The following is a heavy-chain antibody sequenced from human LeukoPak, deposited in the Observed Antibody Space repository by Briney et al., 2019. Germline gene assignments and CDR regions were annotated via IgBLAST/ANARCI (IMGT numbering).Heavy chain of an antibody. D-gene: IGHD6-19*01. V-gene: IGHV3-9*01. CDR2: ISWNSGSI. CDR1: GFTFDDYA. Sequence: PGGSLRLSCAASGFTFDDYAMHWVRQAPGKGLEWVSGISWNSGSIGYADSVKGRFTISRDNAKNSLYLQMNSLRAEDTALYYCAKVGALITVAGPLDYWGQGTLVTVSS. CDR3: AKVGALITVAGPLDY. J-gene: IGHJ4*02.